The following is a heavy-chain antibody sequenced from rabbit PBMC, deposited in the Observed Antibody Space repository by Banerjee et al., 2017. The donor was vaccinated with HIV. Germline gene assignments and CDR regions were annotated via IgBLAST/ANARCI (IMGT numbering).Heavy chain of an antibody. J-gene: IGHJ4*01. Sequence: QSLEESGGDLVKPGACLTLTCTASGFSFSSNYYMCWVRQAPGKGLEWIACIYGDSSGSTYYASWAKGRFTISKTSSTTVTLQMTSLTAADTATYFCARAPYGDSSDWFYFNLWGPGTLVTVS. V-gene: IGHV1S40*01. CDR2: IYGDSSGST. CDR1: GFSFSSNYY. CDR3: ARAPYGDSSDWFYFNL. D-gene: IGHD2-1*01.